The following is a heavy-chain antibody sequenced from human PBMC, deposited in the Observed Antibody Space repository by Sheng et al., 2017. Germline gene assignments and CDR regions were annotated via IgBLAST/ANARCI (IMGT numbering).Heavy chain of an antibody. CDR3: ARVGPYYYDGGFDY. CDR1: GGSISSGSYY. V-gene: IGHV4-61*02. CDR2: IYTSGST. D-gene: IGHD3-22*01. Sequence: QVQLQESGPGLVKPSQTLSLTCTVSGGSISSGSYYWSWIRQPAGKGLEWIGRIYTSGSTNYNPSLKSRVTISVDTSKNQFSLKLSSVTAADTAVYYCARVGPYYYDGGFDYWGQGTLVTVSS. J-gene: IGHJ4*02.